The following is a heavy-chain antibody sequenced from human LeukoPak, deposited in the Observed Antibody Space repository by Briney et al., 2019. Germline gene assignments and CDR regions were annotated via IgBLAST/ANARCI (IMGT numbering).Heavy chain of an antibody. CDR2: IFSSGST. D-gene: IGHD1-14*01. Sequence: SETLSLTCTVSGGSISSYYWSWIRQPAGKGLEWIGRIFSSGSTNYNPSLKTRVTMSVDTSKNQFSLRLSSVTAADTAVYYCARDRGTTFDYWGQGTLVTASS. CDR1: GGSISSYY. V-gene: IGHV4-4*07. J-gene: IGHJ4*02. CDR3: ARDRGTTFDY.